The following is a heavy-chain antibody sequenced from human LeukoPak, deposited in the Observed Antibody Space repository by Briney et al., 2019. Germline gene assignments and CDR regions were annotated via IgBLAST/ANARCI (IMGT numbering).Heavy chain of an antibody. CDR2: IYHSGST. Sequence: SETLSLTCTVSGYSISSGYYWGWIRQPPGKGLEWIGSIYHSGSTYYNPSLKGRVTISVDTSKNQFSLKLSSVTAADTAVYYCARDTFLYGDYADYWGQGTLVTVSS. V-gene: IGHV4-38-2*02. CDR1: GYSISSGYY. CDR3: ARDTFLYGDYADY. D-gene: IGHD4-17*01. J-gene: IGHJ4*02.